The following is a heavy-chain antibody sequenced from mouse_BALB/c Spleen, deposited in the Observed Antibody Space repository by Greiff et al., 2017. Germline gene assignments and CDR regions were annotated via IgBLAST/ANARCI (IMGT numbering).Heavy chain of an antibody. V-gene: IGHV14-3*02. CDR1: GFNIKDTY. Sequence: VQLQQSGAELVKPGASVKLSCTASGFNIKDTYMRWVKQRPEQGLEWIGRIDPANGNTKYDPKFQGKATITADTSSNTAYLQLSSLTSEDTAVYYCARLEGHFDYWGQGTTLTVSS. CDR2: IDPANGNT. J-gene: IGHJ2*01. CDR3: ARLEGHFDY.